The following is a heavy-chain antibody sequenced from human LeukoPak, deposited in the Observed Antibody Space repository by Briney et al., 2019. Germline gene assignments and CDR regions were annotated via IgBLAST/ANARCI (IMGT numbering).Heavy chain of an antibody. CDR1: GFTFSSYS. CDR2: ISSSSSYI. J-gene: IGHJ4*02. CDR3: ARVGIAVAAYEGNY. Sequence: PGGSLRLSCAASGFTFSSYSMNWVRQAPGKGLEWDSSISSSSSYIYYADSVKGRFTISRDNAKNSLYLQMNSLRAEDTAVYYCARVGIAVAAYEGNYWGQGTLVTVSS. V-gene: IGHV3-21*01. D-gene: IGHD6-19*01.